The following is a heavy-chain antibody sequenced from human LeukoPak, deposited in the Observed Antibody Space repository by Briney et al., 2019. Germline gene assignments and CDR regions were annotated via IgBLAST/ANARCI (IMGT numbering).Heavy chain of an antibody. CDR2: INHSGST. V-gene: IGHV4-34*01. J-gene: IGHJ2*01. Sequence: SETLSLTCAVYGGSFSGYYWSWIRQPPGKGLEWIGEINHSGSTNYNPSLKSRVTISVDRSKNQFSLKLSSVTAADTAVYYCAREYDRYFDLWGRGTLVTVSS. CDR3: AREYDRYFDL. CDR1: GGSFSGYY. D-gene: IGHD1-1*01.